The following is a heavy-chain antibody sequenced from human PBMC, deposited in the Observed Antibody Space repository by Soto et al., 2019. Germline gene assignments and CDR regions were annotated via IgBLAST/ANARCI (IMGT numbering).Heavy chain of an antibody. CDR2: INPSGGST. CDR3: ALNGFWSGTTREGNYYYYYMDV. D-gene: IGHD3-3*01. V-gene: IGHV1-46*01. Sequence: ASVKVSCKASGYTFTSYYMHWVRQAPGQGLEWMGIINPSGGSTSYAQKFQGRVTMTRDTSTSTVYMELSSLRSEDTAVYYRALNGFWSGTTREGNYYYYYMDVWGKGTTVTVSS. CDR1: GYTFTSYY. J-gene: IGHJ6*03.